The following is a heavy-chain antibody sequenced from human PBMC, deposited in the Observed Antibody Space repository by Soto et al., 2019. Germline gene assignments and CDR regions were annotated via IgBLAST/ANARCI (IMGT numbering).Heavy chain of an antibody. CDR3: ARGQYCSSTSCYTPDSRTNWFDP. CDR1: GGSISSSSYY. Sequence: QLQLQESGPGLVKPSETLSLTCTVSGGSISSSSYYWGWIRQPPGKGLEWIGSIYYSGSTYYNPSLKSRVTISVDTSKNQFSLKLSSVTAADTAVYYCARGQYCSSTSCYTPDSRTNWFDPWGQGTLVTVSS. J-gene: IGHJ5*02. CDR2: IYYSGST. D-gene: IGHD2-2*02. V-gene: IGHV4-39*01.